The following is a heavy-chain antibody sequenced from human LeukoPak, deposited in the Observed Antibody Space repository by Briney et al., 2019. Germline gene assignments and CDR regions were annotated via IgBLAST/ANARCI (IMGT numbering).Heavy chain of an antibody. V-gene: IGHV4-59*08. CDR3: ARHRSDGSYPLDS. J-gene: IGHJ4*02. D-gene: IGHD5-24*01. CDR1: GGSMSNYY. Sequence: SETLSLTCSVSGGSMSNYYWSWIRQPPGKGLEWIGHIYSTGNTTYSPSLKSRVIMSVDTSKNQFSLKVTSVTAADTAVYYCARHRSDGSYPLDSWGQGALVTVSS. CDR2: IYSTGNT.